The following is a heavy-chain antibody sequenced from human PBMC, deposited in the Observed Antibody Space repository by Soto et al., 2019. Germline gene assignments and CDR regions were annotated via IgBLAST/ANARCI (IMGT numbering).Heavy chain of an antibody. V-gene: IGHV3-33*01. CDR3: ARDGGGYDLNFDY. D-gene: IGHD5-12*01. CDR1: GFTFSSYG. CDR2: IWYDGSNK. J-gene: IGHJ4*02. Sequence: QVQLVESGGGVVQHGRSLRLSCAASGFTFSSYGMHWVRQAPGKGLEWVAVIWYDGSNKYYADSVKGRFTISRDNSKNTLYLQMNSLRAEDTAVYYCARDGGGYDLNFDYWGQGTLVTVSS.